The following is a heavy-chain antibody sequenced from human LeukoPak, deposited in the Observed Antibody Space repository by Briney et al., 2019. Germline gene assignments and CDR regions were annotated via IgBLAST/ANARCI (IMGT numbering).Heavy chain of an antibody. CDR2: INPNSGDT. V-gene: IGHV1-2*02. CDR1: GYTFTGYY. CDR3: ATRYGSGSPISYFDL. D-gene: IGHD3-10*01. Sequence: GASVKVSCKASGYTFTGYYMHWVRQAPGQGLEWMGWINPNSGDTHYPQTFQARVTMTRDTSISRAYMELSSLRYDDTAMYYCATRYGSGSPISYFDLWGRGTLVTVSS. J-gene: IGHJ2*01.